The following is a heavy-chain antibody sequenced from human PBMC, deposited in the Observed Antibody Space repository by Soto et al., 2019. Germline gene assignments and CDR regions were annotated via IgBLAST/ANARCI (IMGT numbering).Heavy chain of an antibody. J-gene: IGHJ4*02. V-gene: IGHV3-21*01. Sequence: GGSLRLSCTASGFTFSSYSMNWVRQAPGKGLEWVSSISSSSSYIYYADSVKGRFTISRDNAKNSLYLQMNSLRAEDTAVYYCARDQPGYSYGYGLGYWGQGTLVTVSS. CDR2: ISSSSSYI. CDR3: ARDQPGYSYGYGLGY. D-gene: IGHD5-18*01. CDR1: GFTFSSYS.